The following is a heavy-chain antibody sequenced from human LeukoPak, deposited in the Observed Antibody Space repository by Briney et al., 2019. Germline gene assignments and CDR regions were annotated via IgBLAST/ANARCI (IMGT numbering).Heavy chain of an antibody. CDR3: ARLVRGGNWFDP. CDR2: ISAGGGST. V-gene: IGHV3-23*01. Sequence: GGSLRLSCAASGFTFSSYAMSWVRQAPGKGLEWVAGISAGGGSTYYADSVKGRFTISRDNSKNMLYLQLNSLRAEDTAVYYCARLVRGGNWFDPWGQGTLVTVSS. CDR1: GFTFSSYA. J-gene: IGHJ5*02. D-gene: IGHD3-10*01.